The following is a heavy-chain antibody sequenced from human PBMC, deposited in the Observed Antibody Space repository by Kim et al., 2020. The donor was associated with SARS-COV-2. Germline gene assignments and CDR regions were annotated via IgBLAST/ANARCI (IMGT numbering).Heavy chain of an antibody. CDR2: INPSGGST. Sequence: ASVKVSCKASGYTFTSYYMHWVRQAPGQGLEWMGIINPSGGSTSYAQKFQGRVTMTRDTSTSTVYMELSSLRSEDTAVYYCARDRKGYSNYNRRDYYYYYMDVWGKGTTVTVSS. V-gene: IGHV1-46*01. CDR1: GYTFTSYY. J-gene: IGHJ6*03. CDR3: ARDRKGYSNYNRRDYYYYYMDV. D-gene: IGHD4-4*01.